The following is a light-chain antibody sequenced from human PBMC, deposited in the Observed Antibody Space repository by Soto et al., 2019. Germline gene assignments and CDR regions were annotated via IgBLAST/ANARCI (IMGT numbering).Light chain of an antibody. J-gene: IGKJ4*01. CDR3: QQYGSSPPT. CDR1: QSVSRSS. CDR2: GAS. Sequence: EIVLTQSPGTLSLSLGERTTLSCRASQSVSRSSLSWYQHKPGQAPRLLISGASSRATGIPDRFSGSGSGTDFTLTISRLEPEDFAVYYCQQYGSSPPTFGEGTKVEIK. V-gene: IGKV3-20*01.